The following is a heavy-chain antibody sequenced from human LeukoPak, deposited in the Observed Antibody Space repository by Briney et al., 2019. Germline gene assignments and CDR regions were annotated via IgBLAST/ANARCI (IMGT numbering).Heavy chain of an antibody. D-gene: IGHD3-9*01. Sequence: PSETLSLTCTVSGGSISSYYWSWIRQPPGKGLEWIGYIYYSGSTNYNPSLKSRVTISVDTSKNQFSLKLSSVTAADTAVYYCARAYDTYDYYFDYWGQGTLVTVSS. J-gene: IGHJ4*02. CDR2: IYYSGST. CDR3: ARAYDTYDYYFDY. CDR1: GGSISSYY. V-gene: IGHV4-59*01.